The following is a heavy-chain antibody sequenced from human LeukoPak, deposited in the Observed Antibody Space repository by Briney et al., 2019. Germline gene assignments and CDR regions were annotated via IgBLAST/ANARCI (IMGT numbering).Heavy chain of an antibody. Sequence: ASVKVSCKASGYTFTGYYMHWVRQAPGQGLEWMGWINPNSGGTNYAQKFQGRVTMTRDTSISTAYMELSRLRSDNTAVYYCAREGVVGATMGSDWGQGTLVTVSS. CDR3: AREGVVGATMGSD. V-gene: IGHV1-2*02. D-gene: IGHD1-26*01. J-gene: IGHJ4*02. CDR2: INPNSGGT. CDR1: GYTFTGYY.